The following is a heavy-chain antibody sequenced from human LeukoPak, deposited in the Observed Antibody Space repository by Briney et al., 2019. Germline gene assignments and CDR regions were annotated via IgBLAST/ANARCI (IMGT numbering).Heavy chain of an antibody. CDR3: ARDKMTGDSYFDY. D-gene: IGHD7-27*01. J-gene: IGHJ4*02. V-gene: IGHV3-7*01. CDR2: IKQDGSEK. Sequence: GGSLRLSCAASGFTFSSYWMTWVRQAPGKGLEWVAHIKQDGSEKNYVDSVKGRFTISRGNAKNSLLLQMDGLRAEDTAVYYCARDKMTGDSYFDYWGQGILVTVSS. CDR1: GFTFSSYW.